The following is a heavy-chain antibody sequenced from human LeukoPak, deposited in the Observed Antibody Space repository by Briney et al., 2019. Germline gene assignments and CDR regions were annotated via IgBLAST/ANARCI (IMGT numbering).Heavy chain of an antibody. CDR3: AKVTYDYVWGSYEN. Sequence: PGGSLRLSCVASGFTFRSYVLSWVRQAPGKGLEWVSALSGSGESTYYADAVKGRFTISRDNSKNTVYLQMNGLGAEDTAVYHCAKVTYDYVWGSYENWGQGTLVTVSS. D-gene: IGHD3-16*01. V-gene: IGHV3-23*01. CDR2: LSGSGEST. J-gene: IGHJ4*02. CDR1: GFTFRSYV.